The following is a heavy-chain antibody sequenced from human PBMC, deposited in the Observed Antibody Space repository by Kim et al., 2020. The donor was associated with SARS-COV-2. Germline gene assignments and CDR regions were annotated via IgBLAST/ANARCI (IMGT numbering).Heavy chain of an antibody. Sequence: ASVKVSCKTSGYTFTTRYLHWVRQAPGQGLEWMGRINPSSGVTNYAQKFEGRVTMTRDTSISTAYMELSRLRSDDTVVYYFARGNTETIDYWGQGTLVTVSS. J-gene: IGHJ4*02. CDR1: GYTFTTRY. V-gene: IGHV1-2*05. CDR3: ARGNTETIDY. CDR2: INPSSGVT.